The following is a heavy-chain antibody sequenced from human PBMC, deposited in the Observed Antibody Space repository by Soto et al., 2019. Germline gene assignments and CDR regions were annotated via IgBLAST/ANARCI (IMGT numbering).Heavy chain of an antibody. Sequence: SQTFPHTCTVSGRTSKLNADFWYLALIRKPPGKGLEWIGSIDNGGNTHYNAPLKSRVIISADTSKNQFSLSLNSVTAADTSVFYCVKRSRLMAPIWGQGTQVTVSA. CDR2: IDNGGNT. D-gene: IGHD3-10*01. V-gene: IGHV4-39*01. J-gene: IGHJ1*01. CDR3: VKRSRLMAPI. CDR1: GRTSKLNADF.